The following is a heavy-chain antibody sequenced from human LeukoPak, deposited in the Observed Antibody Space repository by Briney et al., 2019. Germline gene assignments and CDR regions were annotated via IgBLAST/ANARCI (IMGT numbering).Heavy chain of an antibody. CDR2: INSDGSST. J-gene: IGHJ4*02. CDR1: GFTFSSYW. V-gene: IGHV3-74*01. CDR3: AAYCSGGSCFDY. D-gene: IGHD2-15*01. Sequence: QPGGSLRLSCAASGFTFSSYWMHWVRQAPGKGLVWVSRINSDGSSTSHADSVKGRFTISRDNAKNSLYLQMNSLRAEDTAVYYCAAYCSGGSCFDYWGQGTLVTVSS.